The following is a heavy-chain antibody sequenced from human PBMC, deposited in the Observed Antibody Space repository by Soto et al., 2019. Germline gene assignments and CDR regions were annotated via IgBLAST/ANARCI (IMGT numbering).Heavy chain of an antibody. J-gene: IGHJ4*02. Sequence: EVHLLESGGGWVHPGESLRLSCGASGFTFSNCVMTWVRQAPGKGLEWVSCITDSGTGTYYADSVKGRFTISRDNSKNTMYLQMNNLRAEDTGVYYCAKGLINGRWYAEDWGQGTLVTVSS. D-gene: IGHD6-13*01. CDR2: ITDSGTGT. V-gene: IGHV3-23*01. CDR1: GFTFSNCV. CDR3: AKGLINGRWYAED.